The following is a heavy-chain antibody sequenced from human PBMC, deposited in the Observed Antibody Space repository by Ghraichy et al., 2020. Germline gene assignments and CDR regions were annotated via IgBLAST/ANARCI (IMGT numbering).Heavy chain of an antibody. CDR3: AKDRYQRLDGYFHY. Sequence: LNISCVASGFTFSSNAMHWVRQAPGKGPEWMTVISHDGSNKFYADSVKGRFTISRDNSNNTLYLQMNSLRVEDTAVYYCAKDRYQRLDGYFHYWGQGTLVTVSS. D-gene: IGHD2-2*01. CDR1: GFTFSSNA. V-gene: IGHV3-30*18. J-gene: IGHJ4*02. CDR2: ISHDGSNK.